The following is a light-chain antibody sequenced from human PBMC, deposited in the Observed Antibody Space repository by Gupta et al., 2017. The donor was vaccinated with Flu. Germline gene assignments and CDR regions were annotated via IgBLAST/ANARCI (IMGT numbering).Light chain of an antibody. CDR2: DTN. Sequence: IGGVTSDDWPHWFQQKPGQAPSTLIYDTNYKPSWTSARFSGSLLGGKAALTLSGAQPEDEAEYFCLLSLASGRVFGGGTKLTVL. CDR3: LLSLASGRV. J-gene: IGLJ3*02. V-gene: IGLV7-46*01. CDR1: IGGVTSDDW.